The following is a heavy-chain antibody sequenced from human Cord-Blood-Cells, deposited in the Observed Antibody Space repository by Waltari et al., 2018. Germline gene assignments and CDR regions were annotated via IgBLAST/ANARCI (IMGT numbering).Heavy chain of an antibody. D-gene: IGHD6-13*01. J-gene: IGHJ3*02. CDR1: GGTFSSYA. Sequence: QVQLVQSGAEVKKPGSSVKVSCKASGGTFSSYAISWVRQAPGQGLEWMGEIIPIFGTANYAQKFQGRVTITADESTSTAYMELSSLRSEDTAVYYCATGLGSRGIAAAGDAFDIWGQGTMVTVSS. CDR2: IIPIFGTA. CDR3: ATGLGSRGIAAAGDAFDI. V-gene: IGHV1-69*01.